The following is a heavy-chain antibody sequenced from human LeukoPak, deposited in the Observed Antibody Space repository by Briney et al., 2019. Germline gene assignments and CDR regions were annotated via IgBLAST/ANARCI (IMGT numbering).Heavy chain of an antibody. V-gene: IGHV7-4-1*02. CDR1: GYTFNNYA. CDR3: ARVYRSSWYPMDY. Sequence: GASVKVSCKSSGYTFNNYAMNWVRQAPGQGLEWMGWINTNTGNPTYAQGFTGRFVFSSDTSVRTAYLQITSLKAEDTAVYYCARVYRSSWYPMDYWGQGTLVTVSS. D-gene: IGHD6-13*01. J-gene: IGHJ4*02. CDR2: INTNTGNP.